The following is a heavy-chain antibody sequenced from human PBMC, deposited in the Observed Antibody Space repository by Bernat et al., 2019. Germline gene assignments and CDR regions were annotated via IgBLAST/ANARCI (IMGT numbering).Heavy chain of an antibody. CDR1: GFTFRGYW. CDR3: ARRRGSASLDY. CDR2: IKEDGSDK. V-gene: IGHV3-7*03. D-gene: IGHD6-19*01. Sequence: EVQLVESGGGLVQPGGSLRLSCSASGFTFRGYWMTWVRQAPGKGLECVANIKEDGSDKYYVESVKGRFTISRDNAQKSLYLQLNNLRVEDTAVYYCARRRGSASLDYWGQGTLITVSS. J-gene: IGHJ4*02.